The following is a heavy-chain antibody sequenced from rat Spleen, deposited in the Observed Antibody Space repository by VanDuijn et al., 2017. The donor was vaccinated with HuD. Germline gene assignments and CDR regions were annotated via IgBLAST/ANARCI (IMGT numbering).Heavy chain of an antibody. CDR3: ARAGYLRDWYFDF. Sequence: EVQLVESGGGLVQPGRSLKLSCAASGFNFNDYWMGWVRQAPTRGLEWVASISPRAYSTYYRDSVKGRFTVSRDNAKSTLFLQMDSLRSEDTATYYCARAGYLRDWYFDFWGPGAMVTVSS. J-gene: IGHJ1*01. CDR1: GFNFNDYW. D-gene: IGHD2-2*01. V-gene: IGHV5-25*01. CDR2: ISPRAYST.